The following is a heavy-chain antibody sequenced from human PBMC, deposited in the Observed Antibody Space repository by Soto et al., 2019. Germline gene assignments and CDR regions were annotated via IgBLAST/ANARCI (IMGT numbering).Heavy chain of an antibody. CDR1: GFTFSSYW. V-gene: IGHV3-74*01. CDR2: INSDGSST. D-gene: IGHD2-15*01. Sequence: PGGSLRLSCAASGFTFSSYWMHWVRQAPGKGLVWVSRINSDGSSTSYADSVKGRFTISRDNAKNTLYLQMNSLRAEDTAVYYCEVAIETPDAFDIWGQGTMVIASS. J-gene: IGHJ3*02. CDR3: EVAIETPDAFDI.